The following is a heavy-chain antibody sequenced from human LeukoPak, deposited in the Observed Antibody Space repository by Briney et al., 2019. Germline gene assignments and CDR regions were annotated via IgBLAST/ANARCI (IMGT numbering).Heavy chain of an antibody. D-gene: IGHD1-7*01. Sequence: PGGSLRLSCAASGFTFNNYAMHWVRQAPGKGLEWVAVISYDGNNKYYADSVKARFTISRDNSQNTLSLQMSSLRLDDTAVYYCAREGPEVNSYYFDFWGQGTLVTVSS. CDR3: AREGPEVNSYYFDF. J-gene: IGHJ4*02. CDR1: GFTFNNYA. CDR2: ISYDGNNK. V-gene: IGHV3-30-3*01.